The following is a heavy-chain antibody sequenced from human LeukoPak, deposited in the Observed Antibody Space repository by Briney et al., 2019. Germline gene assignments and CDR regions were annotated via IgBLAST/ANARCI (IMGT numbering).Heavy chain of an antibody. CDR3: ASSYDSRARNWFDP. Sequence: SETLSLTCTVSGGSISSYCWSWIRQPPGKGLEWIGYIYYSGSTNYNPSLKSRVTISVDTSKNQFSLKLSSVTAADTAVYYCASSYDSRARNWFDPWGQGTLVTVSS. J-gene: IGHJ5*02. CDR2: IYYSGST. CDR1: GGSISSYC. V-gene: IGHV4-59*01. D-gene: IGHD3-22*01.